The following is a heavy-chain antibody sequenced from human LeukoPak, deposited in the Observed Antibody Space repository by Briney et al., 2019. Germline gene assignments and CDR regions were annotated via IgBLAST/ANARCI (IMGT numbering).Heavy chain of an antibody. Sequence: GGSLRLSCAASGFTFSSYSMNWVRQAPGKGLEWVSSISSSSSYIYYADSVKGRFTISGDNAKNSLYLQMNSLRAEDTAVYYCARDGNIAAAGTDADYWGQGTLVTVSS. V-gene: IGHV3-21*01. D-gene: IGHD6-13*01. CDR3: ARDGNIAAAGTDADY. CDR2: ISSSSSYI. J-gene: IGHJ4*02. CDR1: GFTFSSYS.